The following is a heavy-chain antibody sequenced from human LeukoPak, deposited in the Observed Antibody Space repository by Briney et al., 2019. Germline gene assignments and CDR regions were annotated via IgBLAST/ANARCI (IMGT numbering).Heavy chain of an antibody. CDR1: GGTFSSYA. J-gene: IGHJ4*02. Sequence: SVKVSCKASGGTFSSYAISWVRQAPGQGLEWMGGIIPIFGTANYAQKFQGRVTMTEDTSTDTAYMELSSLRSEDTAVYYCASSMGYYYDSSPDYWGQGTLVTVSS. D-gene: IGHD3-22*01. CDR3: ASSMGYYYDSSPDY. CDR2: IIPIFGTA. V-gene: IGHV1-69*06.